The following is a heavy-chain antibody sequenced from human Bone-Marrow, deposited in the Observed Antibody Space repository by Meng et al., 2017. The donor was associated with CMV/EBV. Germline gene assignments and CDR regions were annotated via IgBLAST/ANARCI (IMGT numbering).Heavy chain of an antibody. D-gene: IGHD4-11*01. CDR2: INPGGST. Sequence: ASVKVSCKASGYTFTGYYMHWVRQAPGQGLEWMGIINPGGSTKYAEKFQGRVTMPRDTSTSTVYMELRSLRSEDTAVYYCVVNLGDYSNYASSFDYWGQGTLVTVSS. J-gene: IGHJ4*02. CDR3: VVNLGDYSNYASSFDY. V-gene: IGHV1-46*01. CDR1: GYTFTGYY.